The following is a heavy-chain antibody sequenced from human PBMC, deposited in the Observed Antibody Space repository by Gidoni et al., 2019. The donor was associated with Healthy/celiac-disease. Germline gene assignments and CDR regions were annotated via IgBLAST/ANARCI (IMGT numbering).Heavy chain of an antibody. CDR2: IWYDGSNK. CDR3: ARDLSGMDV. CDR1: GFTFSSYG. Sequence: QVQLVESGGGVVQPGRSLRLSCAASGFTFSSYGMDWCRQAPGKGLEWVAVIWYDGSNKYYADSVKGRFTISRDNSKNTLYLQMNSLRAEDTAVYYCARDLSGMDVWGQGTTVTVSS. J-gene: IGHJ6*02. V-gene: IGHV3-33*01.